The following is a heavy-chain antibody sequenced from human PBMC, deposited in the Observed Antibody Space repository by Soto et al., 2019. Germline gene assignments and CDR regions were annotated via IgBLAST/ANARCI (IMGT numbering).Heavy chain of an antibody. CDR3: AKAYAAAARRPLH. J-gene: IGHJ1*01. CDR1: EFTFSSYA. CDR2: IADSGGRT. D-gene: IGHD6-6*01. Sequence: EVQLLESGGGLVQPGGSLRLSCAASEFTFSSYAMSWVRQAPGKGLEWVSAIADSGGRTYYADSVKGRFTISRDNSKNALFPQMNSLNADAPAVYYCAKAYAAAARRPLHGGQGTLVVVSA. V-gene: IGHV3-23*01.